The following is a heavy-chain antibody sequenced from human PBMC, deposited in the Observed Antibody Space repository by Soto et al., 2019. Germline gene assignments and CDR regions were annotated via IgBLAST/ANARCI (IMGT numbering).Heavy chain of an antibody. CDR1: GYTFTSYA. D-gene: IGHD3-22*01. V-gene: IGHV1-3*01. CDR3: ARAGVTMIVVASGYFHH. J-gene: IGHJ1*01. CDR2: INAGNGNT. Sequence: ASVKVSCKASGYTFTSYAMHWVRQAPGQRLEWMGWINAGNGNTKYSQKFQGRVTITRDTSASTAYMELSSLRSEDTAVYYCARAGVTMIVVASGYFHHWGQGTLVTVSS.